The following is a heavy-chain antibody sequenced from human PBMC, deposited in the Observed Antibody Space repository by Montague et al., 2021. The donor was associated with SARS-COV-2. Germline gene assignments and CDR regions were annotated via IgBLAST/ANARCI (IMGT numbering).Heavy chain of an antibody. J-gene: IGHJ4*02. CDR2: IYDSDTT. Sequence: SETLSLTCTVSGGSVISDTYFWSWIRQPPGKGLEWIAYIYDSDTTNNNSSFWSRVSMSSGRSKNQFSLKLTSVTPADTAVYYCARAANILSGFYNHPFEYWGQGILVTVSS. D-gene: IGHD3-9*01. CDR1: GGSVISDTYF. V-gene: IGHV4-61*01. CDR3: ARAANILSGFYNHPFEY.